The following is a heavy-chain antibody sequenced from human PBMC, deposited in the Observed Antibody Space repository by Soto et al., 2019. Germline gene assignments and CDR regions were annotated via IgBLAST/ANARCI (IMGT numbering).Heavy chain of an antibody. D-gene: IGHD6-13*01. CDR3: TTDDRVAAAGTFGYFDY. V-gene: IGHV3-15*07. CDR2: IKSKTDGGTT. Sequence: GGSLRLSCAASGFTFSNAWMNWVRQAPGKGLEWVGRIKSKTDGGTTDYAAPVKGRFTISRDDSKNTLYLQMNSLKTEDTAVYYCTTDDRVAAAGTFGYFDYWGQGTLVTVSS. J-gene: IGHJ4*02. CDR1: GFTFSNAW.